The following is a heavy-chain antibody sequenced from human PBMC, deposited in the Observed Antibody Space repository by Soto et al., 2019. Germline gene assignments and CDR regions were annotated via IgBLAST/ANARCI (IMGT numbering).Heavy chain of an antibody. CDR1: GFTFSSYD. V-gene: IGHV3-13*01. Sequence: GGSLRLSCAASGFTFSSYDMHWVRQATGKGLEWVSAIGTAGDTYYPGSVKGRFTISRENAKNSLYLQMNSLRAGDTAVYYGARGKYYDFWSGYDYWGQGTLVTVSS. J-gene: IGHJ4*02. D-gene: IGHD3-3*01. CDR3: ARGKYYDFWSGYDY. CDR2: IGTAGDT.